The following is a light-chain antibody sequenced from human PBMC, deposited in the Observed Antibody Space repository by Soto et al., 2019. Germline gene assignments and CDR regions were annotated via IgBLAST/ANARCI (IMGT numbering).Light chain of an antibody. J-gene: IGKJ1*01. CDR2: DAS. V-gene: IGKV1-5*01. CDR1: QTVNSW. CDR3: QQYKNWPRT. Sequence: DIQMTQSPSALSASVGDRVTVTCRASQTVNSWLAWYQQKPGKAPNLLIYDASSLKTGVPLRFSGSGSGTEFTLPISSLQSEDFAVDYCQQYKNWPRTFGQGTKVDIK.